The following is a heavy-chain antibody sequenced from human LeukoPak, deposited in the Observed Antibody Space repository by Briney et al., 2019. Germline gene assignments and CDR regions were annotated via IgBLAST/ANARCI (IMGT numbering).Heavy chain of an antibody. CDR2: IYSGGST. D-gene: IGHD5-12*01. CDR1: EFSGGSNY. Sequence: GGSLRLSCAASEFSGGSNYMTWVRQAPGKGLEWVSLIYSGGSTYYADSVKGRFTISRDNSKNTLYLQMNSLRAEDTAVYYCARGPSGYGGYYYYYMDVWGKGTTVTVSS. CDR3: ARGPSGYGGYYYYYMDV. V-gene: IGHV3-66*01. J-gene: IGHJ6*03.